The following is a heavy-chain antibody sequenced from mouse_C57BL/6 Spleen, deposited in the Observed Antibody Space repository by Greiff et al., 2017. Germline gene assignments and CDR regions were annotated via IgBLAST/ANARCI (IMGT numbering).Heavy chain of an antibody. CDR2: IYPGDGDT. J-gene: IGHJ2*01. CDR3: ARSLGPFDY. V-gene: IGHV1-82*01. Sequence: VQGVESGPELVKPGASVKISCKASGYAFSSSWMNWVKQRPGKGLEWIGRIYPGDGDTNYNGKFKGKATLTADKSSSTAYMQLSSLTSEDSAVYFCARSLGPFDYWGQGTTLTVSS. CDR1: GYAFSSSW. D-gene: IGHD4-1*01.